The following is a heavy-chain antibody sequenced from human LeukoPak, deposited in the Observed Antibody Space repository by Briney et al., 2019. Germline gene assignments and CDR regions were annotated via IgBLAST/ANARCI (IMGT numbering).Heavy chain of an antibody. J-gene: IGHJ2*01. CDR1: GGSISSYY. V-gene: IGHV4-4*07. D-gene: IGHD1-26*01. CDR3: ARDWGSGRYYGWYFDL. CDR2: IYTSGST. Sequence: SETLSLTCAVSGGSISSYYWSWIRQPAGKGLEWIGRIYTSGSTNYNPSLKSRVTMSVDTSKNQFSLKLSSVTAADTAVYYCARDWGSGRYYGWYFDLWGRGTLVTVSS.